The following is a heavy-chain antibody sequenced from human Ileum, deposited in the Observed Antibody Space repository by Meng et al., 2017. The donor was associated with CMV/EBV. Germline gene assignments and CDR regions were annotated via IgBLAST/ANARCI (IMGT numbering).Heavy chain of an antibody. J-gene: IGHJ4*02. Sequence: GSLRLSCAVYGGSFSGYYWSWIRQPPGKGLEWIGEINHRGSTNYNPSLKSRVTISVDTSKNQVSLKLSSVTAADTAVYYWASLYYDSWSGYPNDYWGQGTLVTVSS. CDR2: INHRGST. D-gene: IGHD3-3*01. V-gene: IGHV4-34*01. CDR3: ASLYYDSWSGYPNDY. CDR1: GGSFSGYY.